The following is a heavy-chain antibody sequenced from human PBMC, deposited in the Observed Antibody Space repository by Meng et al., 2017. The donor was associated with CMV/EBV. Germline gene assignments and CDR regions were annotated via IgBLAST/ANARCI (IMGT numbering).Heavy chain of an antibody. CDR2: IWYDGSNK. V-gene: IGHV3-30*02. D-gene: IGHD6-13*01. CDR3: AKDADSSSWYMYYGMDV. J-gene: IGHJ6*02. Sequence: GESLKISCAASGFTFSSYGMHWVRQAPGKGLEWVAVIWYDGSNKYYADSVKGRFTISRDNSKNTLYLQMNSLRAEDTALYYCAKDADSSSWYMYYGMDVWGQGTTVTVSS. CDR1: GFTFSSYG.